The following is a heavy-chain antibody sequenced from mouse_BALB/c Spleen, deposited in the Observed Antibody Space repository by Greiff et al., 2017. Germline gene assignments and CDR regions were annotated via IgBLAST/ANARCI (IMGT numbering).Heavy chain of an antibody. CDR3: ARVCSRTLYYAMDY. J-gene: IGHJ4*01. CDR2: IWGDGST. D-gene: IGHD1-1*01. V-gene: IGHV2-6-7*01. Sequence: QVQLKESGPGLVAPSQSLSITCTVSGFSLTGYGVNWVRQPPGKGLEWLGMIWGDGSTDYNSALKSRLSISKDNSKSQVFLKMNSLQTDDTARYYSARVCSRTLYYAMDYWGQGTSVTVSS. CDR1: GFSLTGYG.